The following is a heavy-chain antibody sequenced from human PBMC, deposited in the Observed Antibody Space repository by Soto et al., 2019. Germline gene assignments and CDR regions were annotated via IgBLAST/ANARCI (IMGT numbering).Heavy chain of an antibody. V-gene: IGHV1-69*06. CDR3: ARAGPVSGNHAFDI. Sequence: QVQLVQSGAEVKKPGSSVKVSCKASGGNFSSYAISWVRQAPVQGLEWMGGIIPIFGAPTYAQKFQGRVTIIADKSTSTAYMELSSLRSEDTALYYCARAGPVSGNHAFDIWGQGTLVTVSS. J-gene: IGHJ3*02. CDR1: GGNFSSYA. CDR2: IIPIFGAP. D-gene: IGHD6-19*01.